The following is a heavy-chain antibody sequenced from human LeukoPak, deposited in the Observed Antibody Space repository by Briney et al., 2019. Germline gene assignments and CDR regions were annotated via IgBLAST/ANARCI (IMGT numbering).Heavy chain of an antibody. CDR1: GGSISSSSYY. V-gene: IGHV4-39*01. D-gene: IGHD6-19*01. J-gene: IGHJ5*02. CDR3: ARQRADSSGWCPAWFDP. Sequence: SETLSLTCTVSGGSISSSSYYWGWIRQPPGKGLEWIGSIYYSGSTYYNPSLKSRVTISGDTSKNQFSLKLSSVTAADTAVYYCARQRADSSGWCPAWFDPWGQGTLVTVSS. CDR2: IYYSGST.